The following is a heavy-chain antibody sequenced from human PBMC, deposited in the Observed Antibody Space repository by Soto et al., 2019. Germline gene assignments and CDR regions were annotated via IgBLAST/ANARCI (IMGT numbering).Heavy chain of an antibody. D-gene: IGHD3-22*01. CDR2: ITPFNGNT. Sequence: GASVKVSCKGSGNTFTYVYLHWVRQAPGQALEWMGWITPFNGNTKYAQKFQDRVTFTGDTSLNTAYLQMNSLKTEDTAVYYCTSPAKRFSGSGGYWGQGTLVTVSS. CDR1: GNTFTYVY. CDR3: TSPAKRFSGSGGY. J-gene: IGHJ4*02. V-gene: IGHV1-45*02.